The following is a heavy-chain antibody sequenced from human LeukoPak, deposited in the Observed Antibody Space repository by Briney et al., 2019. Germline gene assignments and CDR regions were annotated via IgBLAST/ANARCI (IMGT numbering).Heavy chain of an antibody. J-gene: IGHJ5*02. CDR1: GYTFTSYD. CDR3: ARDQSITMGRGVIIWGNWFDP. CDR2: MNPNSGNT. V-gene: IGHV1-8*01. Sequence: ASLKVSCTASGYTFTSYDSNWIRQATGQGLEWMGWMNPNSGNTGYARKCQGRSTMTRNTSISTAYMELSSLRSEDTAVYYCARDQSITMGRGVIIWGNWFDPWGQGTLVTVSS. D-gene: IGHD3-10*01.